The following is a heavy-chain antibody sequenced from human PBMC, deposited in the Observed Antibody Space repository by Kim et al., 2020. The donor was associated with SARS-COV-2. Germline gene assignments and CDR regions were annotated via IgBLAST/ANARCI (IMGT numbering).Heavy chain of an antibody. D-gene: IGHD5-18*01. J-gene: IGHJ1*01. CDR2: IWYDGSNK. Sequence: GGSLRLSCAASGFTFSSYGMHWVRQAPGKGLEWVAVIWYDGSNKYYADSVKGRFTISRDNSKNTLYLQMNSLRAEDTAVYYCAREFLDTAMVSAEYFQHWGQGTLVTVSS. V-gene: IGHV3-33*01. CDR3: AREFLDTAMVSAEYFQH. CDR1: GFTFSSYG.